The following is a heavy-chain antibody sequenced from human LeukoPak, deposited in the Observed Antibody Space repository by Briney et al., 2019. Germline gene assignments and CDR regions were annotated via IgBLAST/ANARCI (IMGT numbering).Heavy chain of an antibody. Sequence: ASVKVSCKASGYTFTSYYMHWVRQAPGRGLEWMGIINPSGGSTSYAQKFQGRVTMTRDTSTSTVYMELSSLRSEDTAVYYCANARVSSGWYSGAFDIWGQGTMVTVSS. CDR2: INPSGGST. D-gene: IGHD6-19*01. V-gene: IGHV1-46*01. CDR3: ANARVSSGWYSGAFDI. CDR1: GYTFTSYY. J-gene: IGHJ3*02.